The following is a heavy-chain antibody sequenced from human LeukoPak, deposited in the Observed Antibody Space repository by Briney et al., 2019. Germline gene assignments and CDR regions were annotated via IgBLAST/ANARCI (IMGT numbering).Heavy chain of an antibody. V-gene: IGHV4-38-2*02. CDR2: IYHSGRT. CDR1: GYSISSGYY. J-gene: IGHJ4*02. CDR3: AKGRAGMVRGVCDY. Sequence: PSETLSLTCTVSGYSISSGYYWGWIRQPPGKGLEWIGSIYHSGRTFYNPSLKSRVTISVDTSKNQFSLKLTSVTDEDTAVYYCAKGRAGMVRGVCDYWGQGTLVTVSS. D-gene: IGHD3-10*01.